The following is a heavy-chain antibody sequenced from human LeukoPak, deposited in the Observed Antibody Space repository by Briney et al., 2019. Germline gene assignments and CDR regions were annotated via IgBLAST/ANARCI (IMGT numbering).Heavy chain of an antibody. CDR1: GGSISSYY. V-gene: IGHV4-4*07. CDR3: ARWVRDYDFWSGPPPSYYYYYMDV. Sequence: SETLSLTCTVSGGSISSYYWSWIRQPAGKGLEWIGRIYTSGSTNYNPSLKSRVTTSVDTPKNQFSLKLSSVTAADTAVYYCARWVRDYDFWSGPPPSYYYYYMDVWGKGTTVTVSS. J-gene: IGHJ6*03. D-gene: IGHD3-3*01. CDR2: IYTSGST.